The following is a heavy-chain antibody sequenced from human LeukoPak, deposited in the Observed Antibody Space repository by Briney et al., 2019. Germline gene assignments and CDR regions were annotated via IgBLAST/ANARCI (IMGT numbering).Heavy chain of an antibody. V-gene: IGHV3-43*02. CDR1: GFTFDDYA. CDR3: AKDMAVVAATIIYYYYGMDV. CDR2: ISGDGGST. Sequence: GGSPRLSCAASGFTFDDYAMHWVRQAPGKGLEWVSLISGDGGSTYYADSVKGRFTISRDNSKNSLYLQMNSLRTEDTALYYCAKDMAVVAATIIYYYYGMDVWGQGTTVTVSS. D-gene: IGHD2-15*01. J-gene: IGHJ6*02.